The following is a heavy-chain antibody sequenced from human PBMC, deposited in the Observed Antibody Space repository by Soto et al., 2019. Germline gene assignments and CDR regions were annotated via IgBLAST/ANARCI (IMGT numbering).Heavy chain of an antibody. CDR2: IYYSGST. CDR1: GGSISSGGYY. D-gene: IGHD3-9*01. CDR3: ARSQVGYYDILTNTPFDI. Sequence: QVQLQESGPGLVKPSQTLSLTCTVSGGSISSGGYYWSWIRQHPGKGLEWIGYIYYSGSTYYNPSLKSRVTISVDTSKNQFSLKLSSVTAADTAVYYCARSQVGYYDILTNTPFDIWGQGTMVTVSS. V-gene: IGHV4-31*03. J-gene: IGHJ3*02.